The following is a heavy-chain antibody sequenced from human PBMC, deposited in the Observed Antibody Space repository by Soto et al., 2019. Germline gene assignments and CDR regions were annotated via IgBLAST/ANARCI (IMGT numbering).Heavy chain of an antibody. J-gene: IGHJ6*03. Sequence: QVQLVQSGAEMKKPGSSVKVSCQASGDIFDSLTINWVRQAPGQGLEWMGRIITVLGMAHYAQKFQGRVTIIADKSTSTVYMELSSLTSEDTAVYYCARELGGYDYLYYYYYMDVWGEGTTVTVSS. CDR2: IITVLGMA. CDR1: GDIFDSLT. CDR3: ARELGGYDYLYYYYYMDV. V-gene: IGHV1-69*08. D-gene: IGHD5-12*01.